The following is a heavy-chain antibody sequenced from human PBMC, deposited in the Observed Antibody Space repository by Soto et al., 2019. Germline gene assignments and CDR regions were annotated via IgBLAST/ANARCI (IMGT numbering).Heavy chain of an antibody. Sequence: IQLVQSAGAVTRPGASVRVSCKASAYTFNTFGVTWVRQAPGQGLEWMGCISGYGGKRDYSRKLQGRITLTADPSTSTSYMELRNLTSDDTAVYYCARGWGKYVGVNDFWGQGTLVTVSS. V-gene: IGHV1-18*01. J-gene: IGHJ4*02. CDR2: ISGYGGKR. D-gene: IGHD2-8*01. CDR3: ARGWGKYVGVNDF. CDR1: AYTFNTFG.